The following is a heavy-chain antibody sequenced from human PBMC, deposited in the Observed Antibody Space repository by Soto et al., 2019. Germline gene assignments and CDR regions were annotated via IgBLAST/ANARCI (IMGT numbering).Heavy chain of an antibody. CDR3: AKVFSGHYYDF. V-gene: IGHV3-23*01. CDR2: ISDYGANT. D-gene: IGHD3-22*01. Sequence: EVQVLESGGGLVQPGGSLRLSCAASGFMSCVRQAPGKGLEWVSAISDYGANTYYVDSVKGRFTISRDNAKNTLYLQMNSLRAEDTAVYYCAKVFSGHYYDFRRQGTLVTVSS. J-gene: IGHJ4*02. CDR1: GF.